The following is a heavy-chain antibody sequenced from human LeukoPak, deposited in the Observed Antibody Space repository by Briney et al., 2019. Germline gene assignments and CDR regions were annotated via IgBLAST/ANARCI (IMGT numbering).Heavy chain of an antibody. CDR2: IYYSGST. V-gene: IGHV4-39*01. CDR3: ARQFYPGIAVAEIDY. J-gene: IGHJ4*02. CDR1: GGSISSSSYY. Sequence: PSETLSLTCTVSGGSISSSSYYWGWIRQPPGKGLEWIGSIYYSGSTYYNPSLKSRVTISVDTSKNQFSLKLSSVTAADTAVYYCARQFYPGIAVAEIDYWGQGTLVTVSS. D-gene: IGHD6-19*01.